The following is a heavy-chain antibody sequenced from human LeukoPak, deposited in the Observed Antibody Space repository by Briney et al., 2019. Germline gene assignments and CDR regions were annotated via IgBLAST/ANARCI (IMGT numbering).Heavy chain of an antibody. CDR2: IDSGGST. CDR3: ARYRGGYCGGDCAYWLGYFDY. Sequence: PGGSLRLSCAASGFTVSSKYMNWVRQASGKGLEWVSVIDSGGSTYYADSVKGRFTISRDNSKNTLYFQMNSLRAEDTAVYYCARYRGGYCGGDCAYWLGYFDYWGQGTLVTVSS. CDR1: GFTVSSKY. V-gene: IGHV3-53*01. J-gene: IGHJ4*02. D-gene: IGHD2-21*02.